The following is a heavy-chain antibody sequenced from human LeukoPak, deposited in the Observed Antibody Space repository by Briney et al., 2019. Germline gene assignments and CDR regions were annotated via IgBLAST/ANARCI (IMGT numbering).Heavy chain of an antibody. V-gene: IGHV3-23*01. CDR1: GFTFSSYW. CDR3: AKSPGYCSDGSCFRYDY. Sequence: GGSLRLSCAASGFTFSSYWMHWVRQAPGKGLEGVSGISASGGSTYYTDSVKGRFTISRDNSKNTLYLQTNSLRAEDTAVYYCAKSPGYCSDGSCFRYDYWGQGTLVTVSS. CDR2: ISASGGST. D-gene: IGHD2-15*01. J-gene: IGHJ4*02.